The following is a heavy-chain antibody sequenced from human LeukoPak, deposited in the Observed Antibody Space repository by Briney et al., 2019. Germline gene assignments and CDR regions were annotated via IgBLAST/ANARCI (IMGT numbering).Heavy chain of an antibody. V-gene: IGHV4-34*01. Sequence: SETLSLTCAVYGGSFSGYYWSWIRQPPGKGLEWIGEINHSGSTNYSPSLKSRVTISVDTSKNQFSLKLSSVTAADTAVYYCARARSRVNWFDPWGQGTLVTVSS. CDR1: GGSFSGYY. CDR2: INHSGST. CDR3: ARARSRVNWFDP. J-gene: IGHJ5*02.